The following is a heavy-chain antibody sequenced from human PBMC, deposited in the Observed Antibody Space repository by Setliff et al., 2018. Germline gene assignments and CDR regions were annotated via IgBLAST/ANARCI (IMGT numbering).Heavy chain of an antibody. CDR3: ARFTGTTPYYYGMDV. Sequence: SETLSLTCAVYGGSFSTYYWIWIRQPPGKGLEWIGSIYYSGNTNYNPSLKSRVTISVDKSKNQFSLKLSSVTAADTAVYYCARFTGTTPYYYGMDVWGQGTTVTVS. J-gene: IGHJ6*02. V-gene: IGHV4-59*12. CDR2: IYYSGNT. CDR1: GGSFSTYY. D-gene: IGHD1-7*01.